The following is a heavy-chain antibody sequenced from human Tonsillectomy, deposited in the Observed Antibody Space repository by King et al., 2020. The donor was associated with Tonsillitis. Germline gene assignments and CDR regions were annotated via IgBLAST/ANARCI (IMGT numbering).Heavy chain of an antibody. CDR3: PSAWRYCSSTSCYYYFDY. V-gene: IGHV3-7*03. CDR2: IKQDGSEK. CDR1: GFTFSSYW. D-gene: IGHD2-2*01. Sequence: VQLVESGGGLVQPGGSLRLSCAASGFTFSSYWMSWVRQAPGKGLEWVANIKQDGSEKSYVDSVKGRFTISRDNAKNSLYLQMNSLRAEDTAVYYCPSAWRYCSSTSCYYYFDYWGQGTLVTVSS. J-gene: IGHJ4*02.